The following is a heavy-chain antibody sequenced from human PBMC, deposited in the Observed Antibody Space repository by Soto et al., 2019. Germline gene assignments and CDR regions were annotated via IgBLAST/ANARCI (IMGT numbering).Heavy chain of an antibody. CDR3: ARDDTRAGYDY. J-gene: IGHJ4*02. Sequence: QVQLQESGPGLVKPSQTLSLTCTVSGGSITTGGYYCSWIRQHPGKGLEWIGYIYYSGSTSYNPSLKSRITMSVDTSKNQFSLKLNSVTAADTAVYYCARDDTRAGYDYWGQGTLVTVSS. CDR1: GGSITTGGYY. CDR2: IYYSGST. D-gene: IGHD5-18*01. V-gene: IGHV4-31*03.